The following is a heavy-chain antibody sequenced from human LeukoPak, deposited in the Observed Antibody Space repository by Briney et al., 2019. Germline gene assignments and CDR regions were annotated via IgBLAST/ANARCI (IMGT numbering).Heavy chain of an antibody. CDR2: ISNRGDST. CDR3: ARAAAGSMDY. V-gene: IGHV3-23*01. D-gene: IGHD6-13*01. CDR1: GFTFSSYA. J-gene: IGHJ4*02. Sequence: GGSLRLSCAASGFTFSSYAMTWVRQAPGKGLEWVSGISNRGDSTYYADSVKGRFTISRDNSKSTLYLQVNSLRAEDTAVYFCARAAAGSMDYWGQGTLVTVSS.